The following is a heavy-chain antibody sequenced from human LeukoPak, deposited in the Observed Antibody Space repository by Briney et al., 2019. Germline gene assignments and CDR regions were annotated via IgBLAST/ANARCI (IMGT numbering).Heavy chain of an antibody. J-gene: IGHJ4*02. CDR1: GDTFTSYG. V-gene: IGHV1-8*01. CDR2: MNPDSGNT. Sequence: ASVKVSCNASGDTFTSYGINWVRQATGQGLEWMGWMNPDSGNTGYPQKFQGRVTMTRDTSKSTAYMELSSLRSEDTAVSYCTKDPRGDYTKAENWGQGTLVIVSS. D-gene: IGHD2-21*02. CDR3: TKDPRGDYTKAEN.